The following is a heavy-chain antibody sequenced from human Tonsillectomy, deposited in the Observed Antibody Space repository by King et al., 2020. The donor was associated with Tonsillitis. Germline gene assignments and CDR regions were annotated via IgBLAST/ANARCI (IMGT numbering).Heavy chain of an antibody. D-gene: IGHD3-10*01. J-gene: IGHJ3*02. Sequence: VQLQESGPGLVKPSETLSLTCTVSGGSISSYYWTWIRQPPGKGLEWIGYIYYTGGTNYNPSLKSRVTISVDTSKNQFSLKLSSVTAADTAVYYCARDQLTDAFDIWGQGTMVTVSS. CDR2: IYYTGGT. V-gene: IGHV4-59*01. CDR1: GGSISSYY. CDR3: ARDQLTDAFDI.